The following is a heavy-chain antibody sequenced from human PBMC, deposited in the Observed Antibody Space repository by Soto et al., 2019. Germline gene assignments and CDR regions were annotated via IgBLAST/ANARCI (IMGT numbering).Heavy chain of an antibody. Sequence: PSPTLSLTCAISGDSVSSNSAASNWIRQSPSRGLEWLGRTYYRSKWYNDYAVSVKSRITINPDTSKNQFSLQLNSVTPEDTAVYYCAREVTTEYYFDYWGQGTLVTVSS. J-gene: IGHJ4*02. CDR3: AREVTTEYYFDY. CDR2: TYYRSKWYN. CDR1: GDSVSSNSAA. V-gene: IGHV6-1*01. D-gene: IGHD4-17*01.